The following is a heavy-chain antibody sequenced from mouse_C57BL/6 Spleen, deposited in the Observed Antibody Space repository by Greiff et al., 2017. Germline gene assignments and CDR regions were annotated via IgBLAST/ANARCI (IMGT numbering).Heavy chain of an antibody. Sequence: QAQLQQPGTELVKPGASVKLSCKASGYTFTSYWMHWVKQRPGQGLEWIGNINPSNGGTNYNEKFKSKATLTVDKSSSTAYMQLSSLTSEDSAVYYCAKEDYDFLYAMDYWGQGTSVTVSS. CDR1: GYTFTSYW. CDR2: INPSNGGT. CDR3: AKEDYDFLYAMDY. D-gene: IGHD2-4*01. J-gene: IGHJ4*01. V-gene: IGHV1-53*01.